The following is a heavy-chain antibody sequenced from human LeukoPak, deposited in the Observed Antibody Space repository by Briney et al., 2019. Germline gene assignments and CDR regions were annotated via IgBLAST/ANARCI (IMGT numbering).Heavy chain of an antibody. CDR2: VYHSQSP. D-gene: IGHD6-13*01. Sequence: SETLSLTCTVSGDSISSSNYYWGWIRQSPGKGLEYIGSVYHSQSPYYNPSLESRVTISLDTSKNQFSLTLSSVTAADTAVYYCARRRAVAGYYSTNWYYFDFWGQGTLVTVSS. CDR1: GDSISSSNYY. V-gene: IGHV4-39*07. J-gene: IGHJ4*02. CDR3: ARRRAVAGYYSTNWYYFDF.